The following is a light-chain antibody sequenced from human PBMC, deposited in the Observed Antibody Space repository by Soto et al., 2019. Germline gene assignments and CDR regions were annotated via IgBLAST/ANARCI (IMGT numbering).Light chain of an antibody. J-gene: IGLJ1*01. CDR2: EVS. V-gene: IGLV2-14*01. CDR1: SSDVGGYNY. CDR3: SSYTSSRAYV. Sequence: QSALTQPASVSGSPGQSSTSSCTGGSSDVGGYNYVSWYQQQSGKAPKLMIHEVSNRPSGVSNRFSGSKSGNTASLTISGLQAEDEADYYCSSYTSSRAYVFGIGTKVTVL.